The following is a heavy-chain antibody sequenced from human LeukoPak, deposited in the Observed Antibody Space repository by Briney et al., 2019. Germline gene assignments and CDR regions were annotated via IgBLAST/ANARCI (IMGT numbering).Heavy chain of an antibody. V-gene: IGHV3-30*02. CDR3: AKAYDSSGYYYDY. D-gene: IGHD3-22*01. J-gene: IGHJ4*02. CDR2: IRYDGSNK. CDR1: GFTFSSYG. Sequence: HAGGSLRLSCAASGFTFSSYGMHWVRQAPGKGLEWVAFIRYDGSNKYYADSVKGRFTISRDNSKNTLYLQMNSLRAEDTAVYYCAKAYDSSGYYYDYWGQGTLVTVSS.